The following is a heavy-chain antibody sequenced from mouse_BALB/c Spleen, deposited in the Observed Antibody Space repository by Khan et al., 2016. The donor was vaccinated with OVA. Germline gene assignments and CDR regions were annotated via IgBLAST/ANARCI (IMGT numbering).Heavy chain of an antibody. D-gene: IGHD1-1*02. Sequence: QVQLQQSGAELVRPGASVKLSCKTSGYIFTSYWIHWIKQRSGQGLEWIARIYPGTDNSYYNEKFKGKATLTADKSSSTAYMQLSSLKSEASDVYVCARGGAWYRFAHWGQGTPLTVSS. V-gene: IGHV1S132*01. CDR1: GYIFTSYW. CDR2: IYPGTDNS. J-gene: IGHJ2*01. CDR3: ARGGAWYRFAH.